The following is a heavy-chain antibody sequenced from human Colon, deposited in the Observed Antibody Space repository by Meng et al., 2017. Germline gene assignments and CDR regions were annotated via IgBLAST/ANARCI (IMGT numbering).Heavy chain of an antibody. V-gene: IGHV3-21*01. CDR2: ISSSSSYI. D-gene: IGHD3-22*01. J-gene: IGHJ4*02. Sequence: GGSLRPSCAASGFTFSSYSMNWVRQAPGKGLEWVSSISSSSSYIYYADSVKGRFTISRDNAKNSLYLQMNSLRAEDTAVYYCARDLFGSGSDYWGQGTLVTVSS. CDR3: ARDLFGSGSDY. CDR1: GFTFSSYS.